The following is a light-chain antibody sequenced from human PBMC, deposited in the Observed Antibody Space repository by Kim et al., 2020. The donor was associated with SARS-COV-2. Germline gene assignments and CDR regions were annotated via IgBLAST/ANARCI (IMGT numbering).Light chain of an antibody. J-gene: IGKJ2*01. CDR1: QSVSSSY. V-gene: IGKV3-20*01. CDR3: QQYGSSQYT. Sequence: LSPGKRAPLSCRASQSVSSSYLAWYQQKPGQAPGLLIYGASSRATGIPDRFSGSGSGTDFTLTISRLEPEDFAVYYCQQYGSSQYTFGQGTKLEI. CDR2: GAS.